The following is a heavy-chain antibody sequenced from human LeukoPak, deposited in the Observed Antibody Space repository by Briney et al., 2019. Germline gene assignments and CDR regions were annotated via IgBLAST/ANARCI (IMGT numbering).Heavy chain of an antibody. D-gene: IGHD5-18*01. Sequence: GGSLRLSCAASGFTFDDYAMHWVRQAPGKGLEWVSGISWNSGSIGYADSVKGRFTIFRDNAKNSLYLQMNSLRAEDTALYYCAKVGYSYGYFDYWGQGTLVTVSS. CDR1: GFTFDDYA. CDR2: ISWNSGSI. CDR3: AKVGYSYGYFDY. J-gene: IGHJ4*02. V-gene: IGHV3-9*01.